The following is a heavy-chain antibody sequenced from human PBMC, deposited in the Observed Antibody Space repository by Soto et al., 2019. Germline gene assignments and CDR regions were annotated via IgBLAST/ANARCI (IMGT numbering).Heavy chain of an antibody. CDR3: AREGVGAAYFDY. J-gene: IGHJ4*02. D-gene: IGHD1-26*01. Sequence: QVQLVESGGGVVQPGRSLRLSCAASGFTFSSYAMHWVRQAPGKGLEWVAVISYDGSNKYYADSVKGRFTISRDNSKNTLYLQMNSLSAEDTAVYYCAREGVGAAYFDYLGQGTLVTVSS. CDR2: ISYDGSNK. V-gene: IGHV3-30-3*01. CDR1: GFTFSSYA.